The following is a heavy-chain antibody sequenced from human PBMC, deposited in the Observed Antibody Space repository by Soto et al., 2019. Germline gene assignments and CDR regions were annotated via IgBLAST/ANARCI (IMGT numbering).Heavy chain of an antibody. J-gene: IGHJ4*02. V-gene: IGHV3-13*01. CDR1: GFTFSSYD. CDR3: ARSHNNYYDSSGYPTAIDY. CDR2: IGTAGDT. D-gene: IGHD3-22*01. Sequence: EVQLVESGGGLVQPGGSLRLSCAASGFTFSSYDMHWVRQATGKGLELVSAIGTAGDTYYPGSVKGRFTISRENAKNSLYLQMNSLRAEDTAVYYCARSHNNYYDSSGYPTAIDYWGQGTLVTVSS.